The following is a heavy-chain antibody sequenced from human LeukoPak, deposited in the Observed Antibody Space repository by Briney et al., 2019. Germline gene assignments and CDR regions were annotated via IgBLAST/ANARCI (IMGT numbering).Heavy chain of an antibody. D-gene: IGHD6-6*01. CDR2: IYYSGST. Sequence: SETLSLTCTVSGGSISSYYWSWIRQPPGKGLEWIGYIYYSGSTNYNPSLKSRVTMSVDTSKNQFSLKLSSVTAADTAVYYCARLDSSSSGYYYYGMDVWGQGTTVTVSS. J-gene: IGHJ6*02. V-gene: IGHV4-59*08. CDR3: ARLDSSSSGYYYYGMDV. CDR1: GGSISSYY.